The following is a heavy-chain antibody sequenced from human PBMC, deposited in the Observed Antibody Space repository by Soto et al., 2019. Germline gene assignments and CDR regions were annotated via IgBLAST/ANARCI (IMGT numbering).Heavy chain of an antibody. CDR3: ARGRGYYGSGSTTNYFGLYYFDY. Sequence: EVQLVESGGGLVQPGGSLRLSCAASGFTFSSYAMHWVRQAPGKGLEYVSAISSNGGSTYYANSVKGRFTISRDNSKNTLYLQMGSLRAEDMAVYYCARGRGYYGSGSTTNYFGLYYFDYWGQGTLVTVSS. J-gene: IGHJ4*02. D-gene: IGHD3-10*01. CDR1: GFTFSSYA. V-gene: IGHV3-64*01. CDR2: ISSNGGST.